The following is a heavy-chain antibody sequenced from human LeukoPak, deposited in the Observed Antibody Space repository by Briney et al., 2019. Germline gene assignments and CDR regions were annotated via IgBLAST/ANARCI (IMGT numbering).Heavy chain of an antibody. J-gene: IGHJ5*02. D-gene: IGHD3-16*01. V-gene: IGHV3-11*04. CDR3: ARDRRLGGGDWFDP. CDR2: ISSSGSTI. Sequence: GGSLRLSCAASGFTFSDYYMSWIRQAPGRGLEWVSYISSSGSTIYYADSVKGRFTISRDNAKNSLYLQMNSLRAEDTAVYYCARDRRLGGGDWFDPWGQGTLVTVSS. CDR1: GFTFSDYY.